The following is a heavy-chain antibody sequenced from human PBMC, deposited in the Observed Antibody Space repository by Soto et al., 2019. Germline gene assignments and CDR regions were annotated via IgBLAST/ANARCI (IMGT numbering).Heavy chain of an antibody. V-gene: IGHV1-3*01. CDR2: INAGNGNT. Sequence: QVQLVQSGAEVKKPGASVKVSCKASGYTFTSYAMHWVRQAPGQRLEWMGWINAGNGNTKYSQKYQGRVTITRDTSASTAYMELSSLRSEDTAVYYCASGGVRVGSYYDFWSGYTEIDYWGQGTLVTVSS. CDR3: ASGGVRVGSYYDFWSGYTEIDY. D-gene: IGHD3-3*01. CDR1: GYTFTSYA. J-gene: IGHJ4*02.